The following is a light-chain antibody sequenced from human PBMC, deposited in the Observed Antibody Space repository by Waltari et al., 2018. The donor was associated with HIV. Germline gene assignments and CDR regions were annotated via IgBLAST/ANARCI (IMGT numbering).Light chain of an antibody. Sequence: SYEVTQPSSVAVYPGQTASITCSGYELGDKYTCWYQQKPGLSPLLVISQDNKRPSGIPGRFSGSSSGHTATLTISGTLPMDEADYYCQAWGSSTSGVFGTGTKLTVL. J-gene: IGLJ3*02. V-gene: IGLV3-1*01. CDR2: QDN. CDR3: QAWGSSTSGV. CDR1: ELGDKY.